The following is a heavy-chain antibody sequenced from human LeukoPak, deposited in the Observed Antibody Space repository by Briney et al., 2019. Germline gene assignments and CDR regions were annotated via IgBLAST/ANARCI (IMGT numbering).Heavy chain of an antibody. CDR3: ARDDRSVDTAMSFQR. CDR1: GYTFTSYG. J-gene: IGHJ1*01. V-gene: IGHV1-18*01. D-gene: IGHD5-18*01. Sequence: ASVKVSCKASGYTFTSYGINWVRQAPGQGLEWMGWISGYNGDAIYAQKLQGRVTLTTDTPTPTAYMELRSLKFDDTAVYYCARDDRSVDTAMSFQRWGQGTLVTVSS. CDR2: ISGYNGDA.